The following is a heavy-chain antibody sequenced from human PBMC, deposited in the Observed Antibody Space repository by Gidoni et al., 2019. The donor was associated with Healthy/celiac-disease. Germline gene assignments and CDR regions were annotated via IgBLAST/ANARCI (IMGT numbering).Heavy chain of an antibody. CDR1: GFTVRSYE. V-gene: IGHV3-48*03. CDR3: ASWLGYCSGGSCRGFDY. CDR2: ISISGCTI. J-gene: IGHJ4*02. Sequence: EVQLVESGGGLVQPGGPLRLSCAASGFTVRSYEMNWVRQAPGKVLEWVSYISISGCTIDNADSVKSRFTISRDIAKNSLYLQMNSLRAEDTAVYYCASWLGYCSGGSCRGFDYWGQGTLVTVSS. D-gene: IGHD2-15*01.